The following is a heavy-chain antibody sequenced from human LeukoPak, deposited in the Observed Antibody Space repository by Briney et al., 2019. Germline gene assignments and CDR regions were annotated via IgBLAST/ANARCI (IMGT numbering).Heavy chain of an antibody. CDR1: GGSFSAYY. CDR2: INHRGDT. CDR3: ARGPTISETGYFDS. Sequence: SETLSLTCAVYGGSFSAYYWSWIRQSPGKGLEWIAEINHRGDTNYNPSVKSRVSISVDTSKNQFSLKVTSLTAADTAVYYCARGPTISETGYFDSWGQGTLVTVSS. V-gene: IGHV4-34*01. D-gene: IGHD1-1*01. J-gene: IGHJ4*03.